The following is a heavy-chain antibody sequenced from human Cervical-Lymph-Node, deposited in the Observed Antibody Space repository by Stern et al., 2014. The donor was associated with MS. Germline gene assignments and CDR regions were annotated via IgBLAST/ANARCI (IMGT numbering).Heavy chain of an antibody. V-gene: IGHV3-21*01. D-gene: IGHD4-17*01. J-gene: IGHJ4*02. CDR1: GFTFSRYS. CDR3: ARGLDFGDYGDLQY. Sequence: EVQLEESGGGLVKPGGSLRLSCEAFGFTFSRYSMTWVRQAPGKGLEWVSSIDRSSTYIYYADLMKGRFTISRDNARNSLFLEINGLRADDTAVYYCARGLDFGDYGDLQYWGQGSQVSVSS. CDR2: IDRSSTYI.